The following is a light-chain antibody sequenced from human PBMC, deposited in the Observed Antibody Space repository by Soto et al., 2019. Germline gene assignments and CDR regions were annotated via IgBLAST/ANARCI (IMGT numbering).Light chain of an antibody. CDR2: KIS. CDR3: MQATQSYT. CDR1: QSLVHIDETPY. Sequence: DIVLTQTRLSSPVTLGQPASISCRSSQSLVHIDETPYFNCLQQGQGQPPRLLIYKISNRFPGVPDRFSGSGAGTDFTLKISRVEAEDVGVYYCMQATQSYTFGQGTRLEIK. J-gene: IGKJ2*01. V-gene: IGKV2-24*01.